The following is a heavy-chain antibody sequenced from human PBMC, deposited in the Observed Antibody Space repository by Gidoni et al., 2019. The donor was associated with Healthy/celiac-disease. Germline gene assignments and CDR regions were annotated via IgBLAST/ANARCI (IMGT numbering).Heavy chain of an antibody. J-gene: IGHJ6*02. D-gene: IGHD3-22*01. V-gene: IGHV3-11*01. CDR2: ISSSVSTI. CDR1: GFTFSDYY. CDR3: ARVRYYYDASSYYYGMDV. Sequence: QVQRVESGGGLVKPGGSLRLSCAASGFTFSDYYISWIRQAPGKGLELVSYISSSVSTIYDADSVKVRFTISRDNAKNSLYLQMNSLRAEDTAVYYCARVRYYYDASSYYYGMDVWGQGTTVTVSS.